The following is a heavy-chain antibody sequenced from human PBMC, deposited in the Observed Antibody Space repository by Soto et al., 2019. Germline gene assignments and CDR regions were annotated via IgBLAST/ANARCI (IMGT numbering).Heavy chain of an antibody. CDR3: ARDLRAVAGTGYFQH. D-gene: IGHD6-19*01. CDR2: IYYSGST. V-gene: IGHV4-39*02. Sequence: SETLSLTCTVSGGSISSSSYYWGWIRQPPGKGLEWIGSIYYSGSTYYNPSLKSRVTISVDTSKNQFSLKLSSVTAADTAVYYCARDLRAVAGTGYFQHWGQGTLVTVSS. CDR1: GGSISSSSYY. J-gene: IGHJ1*01.